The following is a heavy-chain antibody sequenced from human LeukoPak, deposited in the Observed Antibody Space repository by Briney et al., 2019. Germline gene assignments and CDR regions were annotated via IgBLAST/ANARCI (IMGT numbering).Heavy chain of an antibody. J-gene: IGHJ6*03. D-gene: IGHD3-3*01. CDR1: GFTVSSNY. V-gene: IGHV3-66*02. CDR2: IYSGGST. CDR3: AGSGYSHYYYYYMDV. Sequence: GGSLRLSWAASGFTVSSNYMSWVRQAPGKGLEWVSVIYSGGSTYYADSVKGRFTISRDNSKNTLYLQMNSLRAEDTAVYYCAGSGYSHYYYYYMDVWGKGTTVTVSS.